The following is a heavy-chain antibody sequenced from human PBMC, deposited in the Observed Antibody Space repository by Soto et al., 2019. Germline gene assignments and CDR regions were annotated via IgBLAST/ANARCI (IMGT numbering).Heavy chain of an antibody. D-gene: IGHD3-16*01. J-gene: IGHJ6*03. Sequence: QVQLQESGPGLVKPSETLSLSCSVSGGSISGHYWSWVRQTPGKGLEWIGYMYYSGSTKYNPSLKSRVTMSVDTSKNHFSLRLTSVTAADTAVYYCARGPYYDLIWNYYYMDVWGKGTTVTVSS. CDR2: MYYSGST. CDR3: ARGPYYDLIWNYYYMDV. CDR1: GGSISGHY. V-gene: IGHV4-59*08.